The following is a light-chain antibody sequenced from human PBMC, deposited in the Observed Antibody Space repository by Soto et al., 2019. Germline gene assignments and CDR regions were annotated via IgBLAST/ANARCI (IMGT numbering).Light chain of an antibody. CDR2: GAS. CDR1: QSVSSSY. CDR3: QQYGSSPPT. Sequence: EIVLTQSPGTLSLSPGERATLSCRASQSVSSSYLAWYQQKPGQAPRLLIYGASSRATGIPDRFSGGGSGTDFTRTISRLEPEDFAVYYCQQYGSSPPTFGQGTKVEIK. J-gene: IGKJ1*01. V-gene: IGKV3-20*01.